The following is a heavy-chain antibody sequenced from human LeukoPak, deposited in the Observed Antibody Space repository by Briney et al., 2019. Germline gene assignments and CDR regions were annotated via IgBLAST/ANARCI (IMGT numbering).Heavy chain of an antibody. Sequence: SETLSLTCAVYGGSFSGDFWSWIRQPPGKGLEWIGSIHYSGSTYYNPSLKSRVSISVDMSKNQFSLKLSSVTAADTAVYYCAREIRPGNYYYYMDVWGKGTTVTISS. CDR1: GGSFSGDF. D-gene: IGHD1-14*01. CDR2: IHYSGST. V-gene: IGHV4-34*01. CDR3: AREIRPGNYYYYMDV. J-gene: IGHJ6*03.